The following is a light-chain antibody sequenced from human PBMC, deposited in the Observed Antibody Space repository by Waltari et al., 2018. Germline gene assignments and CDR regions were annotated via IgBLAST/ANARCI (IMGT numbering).Light chain of an antibody. Sequence: QSALTQPASVSGSPGQTITISCTGTSSDVGAYNYVSWYQQHPGKAPKLMICDVNHRPSGVSNRFSGSKSGNTASLTISGLQSEDEADYYCSSYTRSSTLFGGGTKLTVL. CDR3: SSYTRSSTL. V-gene: IGLV2-14*03. CDR2: DVN. CDR1: SSDVGAYNY. J-gene: IGLJ3*02.